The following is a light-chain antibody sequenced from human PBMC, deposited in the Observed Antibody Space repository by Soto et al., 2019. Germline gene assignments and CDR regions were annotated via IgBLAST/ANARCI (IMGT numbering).Light chain of an antibody. V-gene: IGLV2-23*01. CDR1: SSDVGSYNL. J-gene: IGLJ1*01. CDR3: FSYAGSSFYV. Sequence: QSALTQPASVSGSPGQSITISCTGTSSDVGSYNLVSWYQQHPGKAPKLMIYEGSKRPSGVSNRFSGSKSGNTASLTISGLQAEDEADYYCFSYAGSSFYVFGTGTKVTVL. CDR2: EGS.